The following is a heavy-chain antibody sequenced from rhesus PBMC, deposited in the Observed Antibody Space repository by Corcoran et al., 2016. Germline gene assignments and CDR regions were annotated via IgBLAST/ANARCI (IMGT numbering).Heavy chain of an antibody. CDR3: ARRALVYYFDY. J-gene: IGHJ4*01. CDR2: IYGSGGST. D-gene: IGHD2-39*01. Sequence: QVQLQESGPAVVKPSETLSLTCAVSGGSISSSNWWSCIRQSPGKGLDWIGGIYGSGGSTEYNPSLKIPVTISIDTSKNQFSLKLSSVTAADTAVYYCARRALVYYFDYWGQGVLVTVSS. V-gene: IGHV4-93*02. CDR1: GGSISSSNW.